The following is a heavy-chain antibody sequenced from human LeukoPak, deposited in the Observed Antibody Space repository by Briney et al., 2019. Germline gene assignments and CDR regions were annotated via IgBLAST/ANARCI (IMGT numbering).Heavy chain of an antibody. CDR1: GFTFSSYA. CDR3: ARDGWDQGAFDI. V-gene: IGHV3-30*04. J-gene: IGHJ3*02. CDR2: ISYDGSNK. Sequence: PGRSLRLSCAASGFTFSSYAMHWVRQAPGKGREWVAVISYDGSNKYYADSVKGRFTISRDNSKNTLYLQMNSLRAEDTAVYYCARDGWDQGAFDIWGQGTMVTVSS. D-gene: IGHD6-19*01.